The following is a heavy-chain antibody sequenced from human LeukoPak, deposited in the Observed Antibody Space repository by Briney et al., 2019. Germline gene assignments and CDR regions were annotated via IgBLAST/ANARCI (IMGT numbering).Heavy chain of an antibody. CDR1: GGTFSSYA. V-gene: IGHV1-69*13. CDR3: AKNGGDYGPLDY. Sequence: SVKVSCKASGGTFSSYAISWVRQAPGQGLEWMGGIIPIFGTANYAQKFQGRVTITADESTSTAYMELSSLRSEDTAVYYCAKNGGDYGPLDYWGQGTLVTVSS. J-gene: IGHJ4*02. CDR2: IIPIFGTA. D-gene: IGHD2-21*02.